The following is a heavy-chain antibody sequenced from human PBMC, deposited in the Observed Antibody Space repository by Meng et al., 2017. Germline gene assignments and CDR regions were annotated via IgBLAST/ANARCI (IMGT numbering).Heavy chain of an antibody. Sequence: GRLHESGPGLVKPSGTLSLTGAVSGGSISSSNWWSWVRQPPGKGLEWIGEIYHSGSTNYNPSLKSRVTISVDKSKNQFSLKLSSVTAADTAVYYCARWSIYCSGGSCYSFDYWGQGTLVTVSS. J-gene: IGHJ4*02. CDR2: IYHSGST. D-gene: IGHD2-15*01. CDR3: ARWSIYCSGGSCYSFDY. V-gene: IGHV4-4*02. CDR1: GGSISSSNW.